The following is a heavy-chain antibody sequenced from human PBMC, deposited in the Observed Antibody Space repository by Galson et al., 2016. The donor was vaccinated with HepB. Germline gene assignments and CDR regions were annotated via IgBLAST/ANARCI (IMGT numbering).Heavy chain of an antibody. D-gene: IGHD3-3*01. V-gene: IGHV3-30*04. CDR2: ISYDGNNI. CDR1: GFSFSSYA. J-gene: IGHJ6*02. CDR3: SRDGVLLRLWSGPDQSPYYYGMDV. Sequence: SLRLSCAASGFSFSSYAMHWVRQAPGKGLEWVAVISYDGNNIYNADSVKGRFPIPRDNSKNTLYLQMNSLRPEDTAVYYCSRDGVLLRLWSGPDQSPYYYGMDVWGQGTTVTVSS.